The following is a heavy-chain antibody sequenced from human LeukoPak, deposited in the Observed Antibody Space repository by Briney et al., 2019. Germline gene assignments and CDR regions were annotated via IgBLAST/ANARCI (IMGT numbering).Heavy chain of an antibody. CDR3: AKVHFFYYDSSGYFDY. Sequence: GGSLRLSCAASGFTFSSYAMSWVRQAPGKGLEWVSTFSGSGGSTHYADSVKGRFTISRDNSKNTLYLQMNSLRAEDTAVYYCAKVHFFYYDSSGYFDYWGQGTLVTVSS. CDR1: GFTFSSYA. V-gene: IGHV3-23*01. J-gene: IGHJ4*02. CDR2: FSGSGGST. D-gene: IGHD3-22*01.